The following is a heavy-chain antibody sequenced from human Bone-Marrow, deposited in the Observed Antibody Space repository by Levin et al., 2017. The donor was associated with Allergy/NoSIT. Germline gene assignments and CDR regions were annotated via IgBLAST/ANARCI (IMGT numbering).Heavy chain of an antibody. CDR1: GFTFSSYG. CDR2: ISYDGSNK. V-gene: IGHV3-30*18. CDR3: AKMGAGSSSPFYYYYGMDV. D-gene: IGHD6-6*01. J-gene: IGHJ6*02. Sequence: PGGSLRLSCAASGFTFSSYGMHWVRQAPGKGLEWVAVISYDGSNKYYADSVKGRFTISRDNSKNTLYLQMNSLRAGDTAVYYCAKMGAGSSSPFYYYYGMDVWGQGTTVTVSS.